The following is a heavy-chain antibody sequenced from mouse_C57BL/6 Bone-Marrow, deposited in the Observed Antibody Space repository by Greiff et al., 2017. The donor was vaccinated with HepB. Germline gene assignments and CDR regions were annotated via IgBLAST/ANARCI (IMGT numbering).Heavy chain of an antibody. CDR1: GYTFTSYG. V-gene: IGHV1-81*01. D-gene: IGHD1-1*01. CDR2: IYPRSGNT. J-gene: IGHJ4*01. CDR3: AISRRWY. Sequence: VQLQQSGAELARPGASVKLSCKASGYTFTSYGISWVKQRTGQGLEWIGEIYPRSGNTYYNEKFKGKATLTADKSSSTAYMELRSLTSEDSAVYFCAISRRWYWGQGTSVTVSS.